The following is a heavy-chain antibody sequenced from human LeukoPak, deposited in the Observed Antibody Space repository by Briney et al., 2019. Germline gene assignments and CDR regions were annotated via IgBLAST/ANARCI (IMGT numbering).Heavy chain of an antibody. CDR2: ISGDGGRT. CDR1: GFTFSSYA. CDR3: ARDYYDSSGYYHESDY. V-gene: IGHV3-43*02. J-gene: IGHJ4*02. D-gene: IGHD3-22*01. Sequence: GSLRLSCAASGFTFSSYAMSWVRQAPGKGLEWVSLISGDGGRTYNADSVKGRFTISRDNNKNSLYLQMNSLRTEDTALYYCARDYYDSSGYYHESDYWGQGTLVTVSS.